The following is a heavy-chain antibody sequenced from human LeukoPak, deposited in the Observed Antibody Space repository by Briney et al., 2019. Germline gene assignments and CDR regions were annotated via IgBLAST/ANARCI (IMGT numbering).Heavy chain of an antibody. CDR2: INSDGSST. CDR1: GFTFSSYW. Sequence: GGSLRLSCAASGFTFSSYWMHWVRQAPGKGLVWVSRINSDGSSTSYADSVKGRFTISRDNAKNTLYLQMNSLRAEDTAVYYCARDWGIQLELPQSDAFDIWGQGTMVTVSS. D-gene: IGHD1-1*01. CDR3: ARDWGIQLELPQSDAFDI. J-gene: IGHJ3*02. V-gene: IGHV3-74*01.